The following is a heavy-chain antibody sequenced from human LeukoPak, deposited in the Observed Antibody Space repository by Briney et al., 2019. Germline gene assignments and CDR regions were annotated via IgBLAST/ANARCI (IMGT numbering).Heavy chain of an antibody. D-gene: IGHD1-26*01. Sequence: GGSLRLSCAPSVFTFSTYTMNWVRQAPGKGLEWVSSISSSSSYIYYADSVKGRFTISRDNAKHSLCLQMNSLRAEDTAVYYSARNGIMGAGYYFDYWGQGTLVTVSP. V-gene: IGHV3-21*01. CDR2: ISSSSSYI. CDR1: VFTFSTYT. J-gene: IGHJ4*02. CDR3: ARNGIMGAGYYFDY.